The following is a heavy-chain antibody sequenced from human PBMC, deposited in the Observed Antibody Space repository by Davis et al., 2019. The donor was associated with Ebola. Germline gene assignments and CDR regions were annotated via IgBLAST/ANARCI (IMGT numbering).Heavy chain of an antibody. V-gene: IGHV4-59*08. CDR2: IYYSGST. Sequence: SETLSLTCTVSGGSISSYYWSWIRQPPGKGLEWIGYIYYSGSTNYNPSLKSRVTISVDTSKNQFFLKLSSVTAADTAVYYCARRGRARGMDVWGQGTTVTVSS. CDR3: ARRGRARGMDV. J-gene: IGHJ6*02. CDR1: GGSISSYY.